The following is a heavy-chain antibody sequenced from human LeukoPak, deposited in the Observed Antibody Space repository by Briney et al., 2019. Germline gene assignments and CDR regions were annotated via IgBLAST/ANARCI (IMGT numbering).Heavy chain of an antibody. CDR1: GGSISSYY. D-gene: IGHD6-19*01. Sequence: PSETLSLTCTVSGGSISSYYWSWIRQPPGKGLEWIGYIYYSGSTNYNPSLKSRVTISVDTSKNQFSPKLSSVTAADTAVYYCARRVPGYSSGWWVWFDPWGQGTLVTVSS. CDR3: ARRVPGYSSGWWVWFDP. V-gene: IGHV4-59*08. CDR2: IYYSGST. J-gene: IGHJ5*02.